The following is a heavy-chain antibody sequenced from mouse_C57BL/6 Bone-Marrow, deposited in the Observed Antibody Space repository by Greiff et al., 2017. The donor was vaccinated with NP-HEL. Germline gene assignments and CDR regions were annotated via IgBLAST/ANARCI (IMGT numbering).Heavy chain of an antibody. Sequence: VQLQQPGAELVLPGASVKLSCKASGYTFTSYWMHWVKQRPGQGLEWIGVIDPSGSYTNYNQKFKGKSTLTVDKSYSTAYMQLSSLTSEDSAVYYCARDYYSNYCYAMDYWGQGTSVTVSS. D-gene: IGHD2-5*01. J-gene: IGHJ4*01. CDR2: IDPSGSYT. CDR3: ARDYYSNYCYAMDY. V-gene: IGHV1-69*01. CDR1: GYTFTSYW.